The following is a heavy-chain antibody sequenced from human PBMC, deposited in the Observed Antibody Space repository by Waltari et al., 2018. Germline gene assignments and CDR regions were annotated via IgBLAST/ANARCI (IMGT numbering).Heavy chain of an antibody. V-gene: IGHV1-69*10. D-gene: IGHD4-17*01. Sequence: QVQLVQSGAEVKKPGSSVKVSCKASGGTFSSYAISWVRPAPGQGLEWMGGIIPILGIANYAQKFQGRVTITADKSTSTAYMELSSLRSEDTAVYYCARAAPTASRTSHYYYYMDVWGKGTTVTVSS. CDR3: ARAAPTASRTSHYYYYMDV. J-gene: IGHJ6*03. CDR1: GGTFSSYA. CDR2: IIPILGIA.